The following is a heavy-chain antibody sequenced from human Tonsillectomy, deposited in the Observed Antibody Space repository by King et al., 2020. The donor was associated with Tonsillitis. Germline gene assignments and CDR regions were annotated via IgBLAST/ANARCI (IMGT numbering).Heavy chain of an antibody. J-gene: IGHJ5*02. CDR3: ARDLWLRTPFWGFDP. Sequence: LQLQESGPGLVKPSQTLSLTCTVSGGSISSGDYYWNWIRQPPGKGLECIGYIYYDGSTIYNPSLKSRLTISLDTSRNQLSLKLGFVTASDTAVYYCARDLWLRTPFWGFDPWGQGTLVTVSS. CDR2: IYYDGST. CDR1: GGSISSGDYY. V-gene: IGHV4-30-4*01. D-gene: IGHD6-19*01.